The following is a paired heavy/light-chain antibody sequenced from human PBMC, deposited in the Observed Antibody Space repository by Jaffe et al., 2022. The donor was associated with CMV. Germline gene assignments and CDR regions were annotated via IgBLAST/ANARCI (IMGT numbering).Light chain of an antibody. CDR1: SSDVGSYNL. V-gene: IGLV2-23*02. Sequence: QSALTQPASVSGSPGQSITISCTGTSSDVGSYNLVSWYQQHPGKAPKLMIYEVSKRPSGVSNRFSGSKSGNTASLTISGLQAEDEADYYCCSYAGSSTHWVFGGGTKLTVL. CDR3: CSYAGSSTHWV. CDR2: EVS. J-gene: IGLJ3*02.
Heavy chain of an antibody. V-gene: IGHV1-18*04. J-gene: IGHJ3*02. CDR3: ARDGYYGSGSPAAEDAFDI. CDR2: ISAYNGNT. Sequence: QVQLVQSGAEVKKPGASVKVSCKASGYTFTSYGISWVRQAPGQGLEWMGWISAYNGNTNYAQKLQGRVTMTTDTSTSTAYMELRSLRSDDTAVYYCARDGYYGSGSPAAEDAFDIWGQGTMVTVSS. CDR1: GYTFTSYG. D-gene: IGHD3-10*01.